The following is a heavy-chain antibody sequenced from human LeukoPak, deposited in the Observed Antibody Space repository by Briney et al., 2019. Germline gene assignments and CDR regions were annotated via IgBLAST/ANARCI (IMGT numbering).Heavy chain of an antibody. D-gene: IGHD3-3*01. Sequence: GESLKISCKGSGYSFTSYWIGWVRQMPGKGLEWMGIIYPGDSDTRYSPSFQGQVTISADKSISTAYLQWSGLKASDTAMYYCARLGFLRFLEWLPQPDPYYFDYWGQGTLVTVSS. CDR1: GYSFTSYW. J-gene: IGHJ4*02. CDR2: IYPGDSDT. CDR3: ARLGFLRFLEWLPQPDPYYFDY. V-gene: IGHV5-51*01.